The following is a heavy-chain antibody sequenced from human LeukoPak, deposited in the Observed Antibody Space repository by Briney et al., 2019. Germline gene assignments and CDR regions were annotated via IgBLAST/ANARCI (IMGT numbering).Heavy chain of an antibody. CDR1: GYTFTSYY. D-gene: IGHD3-22*01. V-gene: IGHV1-2*02. CDR3: ARGNFCDNKGYSPELRY. CDR2: SDPKSGAT. J-gene: IGHJ4*02. Sequence: ASVQVSCKTSGYTFTSYYIHWLRQAPGQRFEWMGWSDPKSGATKYEHFQGRVTMTRDTSISTAYMELSRLTSDDTAVYYCARGNFCDNKGYSPELRYWGQGTLVTVSS.